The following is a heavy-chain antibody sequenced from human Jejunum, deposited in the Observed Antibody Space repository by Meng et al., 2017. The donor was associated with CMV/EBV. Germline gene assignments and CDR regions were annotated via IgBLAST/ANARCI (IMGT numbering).Heavy chain of an antibody. CDR3: ARSRGTGYNLNY. J-gene: IGHJ4*02. CDR1: VDIFTIYA. V-gene: IGHV1-3*01. Sequence: SCKASVDIFTIYAMPWVRQAPGQRPEWMGRINAGNGNTKYSQKFKGRVTITRDTSASTVYMELNSLRSEDTAVYYCARSRGTGYNLNYWGQGTLVTVSS. D-gene: IGHD5-24*01. CDR2: INAGNGNT.